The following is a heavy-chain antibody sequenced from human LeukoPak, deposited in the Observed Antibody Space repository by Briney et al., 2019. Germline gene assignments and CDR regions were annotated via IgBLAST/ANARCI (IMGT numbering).Heavy chain of an antibody. CDR3: AKGYHASGSSLSAFDS. J-gene: IGHJ4*02. Sequence: QPGGSLRLSCAASGFTFSGYAMNWVRQAPGKGLEWVSVIRSSGDSAYYADFVKGRFTISRDNSKNTLYPQMDSLRAEDTAVYYCAKGYHASGSSLSAFDSWGQGTLVTVSS. V-gene: IGHV3-23*01. CDR2: IRSSGDSA. CDR1: GFTFSGYA. D-gene: IGHD3-10*01.